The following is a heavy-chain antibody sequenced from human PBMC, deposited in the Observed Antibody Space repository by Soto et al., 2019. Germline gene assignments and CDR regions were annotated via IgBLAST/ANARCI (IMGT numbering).Heavy chain of an antibody. D-gene: IGHD6-6*01. Sequence: QLQLQESGPGLVKPSETLSLTCAVSGGSVSSGGNYWGWIRQSPGKGLEWIGSVHDTGTTHYNPSLTSRVTISVDTSKNQFSLNVNAVTAADTAVYYCARGLSSPSAAGVWGQGTLVPVSS. CDR2: VHDTGTT. V-gene: IGHV4-39*01. J-gene: IGHJ4*02. CDR3: ARGLSSPSAAGV. CDR1: GGSVSSGGNY.